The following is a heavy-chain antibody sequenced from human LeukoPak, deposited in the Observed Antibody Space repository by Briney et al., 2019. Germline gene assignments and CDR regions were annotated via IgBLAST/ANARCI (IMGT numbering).Heavy chain of an antibody. CDR3: AKGAHYYDSSGGDYFDY. D-gene: IGHD3-22*01. V-gene: IGHV3-21*01. CDR1: GFTLSSYS. J-gene: IGHJ4*02. Sequence: GGSLRLSCAASGFTLSSYSMNWVRQAPGKGLEWVSVVRSSSDYIYYADSVKGRFTVSRDNAKNSLYLQMNSLRAEDTAVYYCAKGAHYYDSSGGDYFDYWGQGTLVTVSS. CDR2: VRSSSDYI.